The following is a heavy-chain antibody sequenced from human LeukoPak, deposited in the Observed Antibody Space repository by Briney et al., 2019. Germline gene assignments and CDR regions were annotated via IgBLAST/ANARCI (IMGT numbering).Heavy chain of an antibody. CDR3: ARSGDSSGYYYGGRY. D-gene: IGHD3-22*01. CDR2: IISILGTT. J-gene: IGHJ4*02. Sequence: ASVKVSCKASGGTFSSYAISWVRQAPGQGLEWMGGIISILGTTKYAQKFQGRVTITADESTSTAYMELSSLRSEDTAVYYCARSGDSSGYYYGGRYWGQGTLVTVSS. CDR1: GGTFSSYA. V-gene: IGHV1-69*13.